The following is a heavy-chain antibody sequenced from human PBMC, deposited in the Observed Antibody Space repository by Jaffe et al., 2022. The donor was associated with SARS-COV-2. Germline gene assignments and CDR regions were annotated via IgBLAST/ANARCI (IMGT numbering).Heavy chain of an antibody. Sequence: QLQLQESGPGLVKPSETLSLTCTVSGGSISSSSYYWGWIRQPPGKGLEWIGSIYYSGSTYYNPSLKSRVTISVDTSKNQFSLKLSSVTAADTAVYYCARRVPVYYYMDVWGKGTTVTVSS. V-gene: IGHV4-39*01. CDR2: IYYSGST. J-gene: IGHJ6*03. CDR1: GGSISSSSYY. CDR3: ARRVPVYYYMDV. D-gene: IGHD4-4*01.